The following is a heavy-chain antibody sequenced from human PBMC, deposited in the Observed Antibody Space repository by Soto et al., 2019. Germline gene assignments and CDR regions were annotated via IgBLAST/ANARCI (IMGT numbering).Heavy chain of an antibody. V-gene: IGHV4-59*01. CDR2: VFYGGT. CDR3: ASYRGPLYFES. Sequence: PSETLSVTCSFSGRSMSINYWSWIRQSPDKGLEWLGYVFYGGTDYNPSLGGRVSMSVETSKSQFSLKLTSVTVADTAVYYCASYRGPLYFESWGPGIMVTVSS. J-gene: IGHJ4*02. CDR1: GRSMSINY. D-gene: IGHD3-16*01.